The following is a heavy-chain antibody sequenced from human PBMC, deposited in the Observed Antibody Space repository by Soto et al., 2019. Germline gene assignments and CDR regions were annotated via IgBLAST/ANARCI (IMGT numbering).Heavy chain of an antibody. CDR1: GGSFSGYY. Sequence: SETLSLTCAVYGGSFSGYYWSWIRQPPGKGLEWIGEINHSGSTNYNPSLKGRVTISVDTSKNQFSLKLSSVTAADTAVYYCARDNRTMTTVTIAYYYYYGMDVWGQGTTVTV. D-gene: IGHD4-17*01. V-gene: IGHV4-34*01. J-gene: IGHJ6*02. CDR3: ARDNRTMTTVTIAYYYYYGMDV. CDR2: INHSGST.